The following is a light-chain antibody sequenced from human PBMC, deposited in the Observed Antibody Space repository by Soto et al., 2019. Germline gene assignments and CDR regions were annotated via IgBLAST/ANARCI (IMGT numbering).Light chain of an antibody. CDR1: QGISSL. J-gene: IGKJ2*01. CDR3: HQYDNAPQT. Sequence: EIVLTQSPATLSVSPGERATLFCRASQGISSLLAWYQQKPGQAPRVLIYGASKRATGIPDRFSGSGSGTDFSLTISRLEPEDFAVYYCHQYDNAPQTYGQGTKV. CDR2: GAS. V-gene: IGKV3D-15*01.